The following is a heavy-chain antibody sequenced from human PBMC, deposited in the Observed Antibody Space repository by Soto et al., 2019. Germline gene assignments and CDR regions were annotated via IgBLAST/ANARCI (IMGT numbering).Heavy chain of an antibody. CDR1: GFTFSNYG. CDR3: AKNIYGVLTAMYYFDY. Sequence: PGGSLRLSCSALGFTFSNYGMHWVRQAPGKGLERVEVISYDGRNKLFADSVKGRFTISRDNSKNTMYLEMNSLRADDTAVYYCAKNIYGVLTAMYYFDYWGQGTRVTVSS. D-gene: IGHD3-9*01. J-gene: IGHJ4*02. V-gene: IGHV3-30*18. CDR2: ISYDGRNK.